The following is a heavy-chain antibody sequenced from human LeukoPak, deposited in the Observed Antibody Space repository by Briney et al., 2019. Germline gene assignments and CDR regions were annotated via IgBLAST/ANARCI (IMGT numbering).Heavy chain of an antibody. CDR3: ARDNGNYYDSSGYYRDAFDI. Sequence: ASVKVSCKASGYIFTSYAMNWVRQAPGQGLEWMGWINTNTGNPTYAQGFTGRFVFSLDTSVSTAYLQISSLKAEDTAVYYCARDNGNYYDSSGYYRDAFDIWGQGTMVTVSS. V-gene: IGHV7-4-1*02. J-gene: IGHJ3*02. D-gene: IGHD3-22*01. CDR2: INTNTGNP. CDR1: GYIFTSYA.